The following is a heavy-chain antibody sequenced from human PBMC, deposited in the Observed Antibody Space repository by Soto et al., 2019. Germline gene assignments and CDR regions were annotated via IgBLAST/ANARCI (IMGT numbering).Heavy chain of an antibody. V-gene: IGHV3-23*01. CDR2: ISGSGAFT. D-gene: IGHD3-3*01. CDR3: ANYRGDFWSGYLAYYYYGLDV. J-gene: IGHJ6*02. CDR1: GFTFSSYA. Sequence: PGGSLRLSCAASGFTFSSYAMSWVRQAPGKGLEWVSTISGSGAFTYYAASVKGRFTISRDNSKNTLYLQMNILRAEDTAVYYCANYRGDFWSGYLAYYYYGLDVWGQGTTVTVS.